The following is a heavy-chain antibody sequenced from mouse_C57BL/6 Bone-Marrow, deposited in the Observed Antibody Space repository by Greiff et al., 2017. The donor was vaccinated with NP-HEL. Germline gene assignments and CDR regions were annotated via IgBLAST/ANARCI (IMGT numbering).Heavy chain of an antibody. J-gene: IGHJ4*01. CDR2: IFPGSGST. D-gene: IGHD2-13*01. CDR3: ARCAVRGFYYAMDY. Sequence: VKLMESGPELVKPGASVKISCKASGYTFTDYYINWVKQRPGQGLEWIGWIFPGSGSTYYNEKFKGKATLTVDKSSSTAYMLLSSLTSEDSAVYFCARCAVRGFYYAMDYWGQGTSVTVSS. CDR1: GYTFTDYY. V-gene: IGHV1-75*01.